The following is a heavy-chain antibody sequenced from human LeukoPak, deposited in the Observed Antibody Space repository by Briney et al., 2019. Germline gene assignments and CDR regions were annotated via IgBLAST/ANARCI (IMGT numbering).Heavy chain of an antibody. D-gene: IGHD2-21*01. CDR2: MNPNSGNT. CDR1: GGTFXXYD. Sequence: ASVKVSCKASGGTFXXYDINWVRQATGXGXEWMGWMNPNSGNTGYAQKFQGRVTMTRNTSISTAYMELSSLRSEDTALYYCARAAWVSTSSKYYFDNWGQGTLVTVSS. J-gene: IGHJ4*02. V-gene: IGHV1-8*01. CDR3: ARAAWVSTSSKYYFDN.